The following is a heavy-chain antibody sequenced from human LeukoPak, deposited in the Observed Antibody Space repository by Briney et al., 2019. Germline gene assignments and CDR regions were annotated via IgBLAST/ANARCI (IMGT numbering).Heavy chain of an antibody. CDR3: ATDGSFWSGHNWFDP. V-gene: IGHV1-24*01. J-gene: IGHJ5*02. D-gene: IGHD3-3*01. Sequence: ASVKVSCKVSGYTLTELSMHWVRQAPGKGLEWMGGFDPEDGETIYAQKFQGRVTMTEDTSTDTAYMELSGLRSEDTAVYYCATDGSFWSGHNWFDPWGQGTLVTVSS. CDR2: FDPEDGET. CDR1: GYTLTELS.